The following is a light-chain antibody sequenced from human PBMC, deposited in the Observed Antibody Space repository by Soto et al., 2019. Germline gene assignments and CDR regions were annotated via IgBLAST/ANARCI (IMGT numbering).Light chain of an antibody. J-gene: IGLJ2*01. V-gene: IGLV1-47*02. Sequence: QSVLTQPPSASGAPGQRVTISCSGSSSNIGSNYVYWYQQFPGTAPRRLIYSNSQRPSGVPDRFSGSKSGTSASLAISGLRSEDEAHYYCAAWDDSLSGVVFGGGTKVTVL. CDR1: SSNIGSNY. CDR3: AAWDDSLSGVV. CDR2: SNS.